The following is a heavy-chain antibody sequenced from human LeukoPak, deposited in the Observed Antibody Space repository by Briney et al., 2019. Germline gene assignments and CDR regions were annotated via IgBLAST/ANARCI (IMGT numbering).Heavy chain of an antibody. Sequence: PSETLSLTCAVYGGSFSGYYWSWIRQPAGKGLEWIGRIYTSGSTNYNPSLKSRVTMSVDTSKNQFSLKLSSVTAADTAVYYCAREIAGSGWSGYYMDVWGKGTTVTISS. CDR1: GGSFSGYY. CDR2: IYTSGST. D-gene: IGHD6-19*01. V-gene: IGHV4-4*07. CDR3: AREIAGSGWSGYYMDV. J-gene: IGHJ6*03.